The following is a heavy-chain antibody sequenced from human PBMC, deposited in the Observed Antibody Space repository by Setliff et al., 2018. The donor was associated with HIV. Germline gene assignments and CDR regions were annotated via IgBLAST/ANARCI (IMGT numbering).Heavy chain of an antibody. CDR3: ARGRGESRTNYFDY. J-gene: IGHJ4*02. CDR2: IKQDGSEQ. V-gene: IGHV3-7*03. CDR1: GFTFSNYW. Sequence: GGSLRLSCAASGFTFSNYWMSWVRQAPGKGLEWVANIKQDGSEQFYVDSVKGRFTISRDNAKSSLYLQMNSLRAEDTAVYFCARGRGESRTNYFDYWGQGTLVTVSS.